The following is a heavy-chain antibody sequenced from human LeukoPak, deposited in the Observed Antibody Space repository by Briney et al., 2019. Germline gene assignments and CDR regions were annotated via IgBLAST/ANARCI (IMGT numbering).Heavy chain of an antibody. J-gene: IGHJ4*02. Sequence: SETLSLTCTVSGGSISGSNHYGGWIRKPPGKGLEWIGTIFYSGSTDYNPSLKSRVTISVDTSKNQFSLKLTSVTAADTAVYYCTTKRGGTSLIDYWGQGTLVTVSS. CDR3: TTKRGGTSLIDY. V-gene: IGHV4-39*01. D-gene: IGHD2-2*01. CDR2: IFYSGST. CDR1: GGSISGSNHY.